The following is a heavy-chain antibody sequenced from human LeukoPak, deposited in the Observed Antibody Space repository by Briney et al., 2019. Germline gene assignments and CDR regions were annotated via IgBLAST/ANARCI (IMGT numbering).Heavy chain of an antibody. CDR1: GFTFSSYS. CDR2: ISSSSGYI. CDR3: ARDRGGSYYDAFDI. V-gene: IGHV3-21*01. J-gene: IGHJ3*02. D-gene: IGHD1-26*01. Sequence: PGGSLRLSCAASGFTFSSYSMNWVRQAPGKGLEWVASISSSSGYIYYADSVKGRFTISRDNAKNSLYLQMNSLRAEDTAVYYCARDRGGSYYDAFDIWGQGTMVTVSS.